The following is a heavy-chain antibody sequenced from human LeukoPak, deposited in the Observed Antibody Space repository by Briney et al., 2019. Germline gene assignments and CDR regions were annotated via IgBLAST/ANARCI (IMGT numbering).Heavy chain of an antibody. V-gene: IGHV4-30-4*01. CDR2: IYYSGST. CDR1: GGSINSDDYY. Sequence: SQTLSLTCTVSGGSINSDDYYWTWIRQPPGKGLEWIGYIYYSGSTNYNPSLKSRVTISVDTSKNQFSLKLSSVTAADTAVYYCARDSHYYGMDVWGQGTTVTVSS. J-gene: IGHJ6*02. CDR3: ARDSHYYGMDV.